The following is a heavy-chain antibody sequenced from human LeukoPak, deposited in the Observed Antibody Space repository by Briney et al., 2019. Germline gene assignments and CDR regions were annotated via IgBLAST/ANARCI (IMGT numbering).Heavy chain of an antibody. V-gene: IGHV4-31*03. CDR2: IYYSGST. D-gene: IGHD5-24*01. CDR1: GGSISSGGYY. CDR3: ARDGGDGYNFPNNGFDY. J-gene: IGHJ4*02. Sequence: SETLSLTCTVSGGSISSGGYYWSWIRQHPGKGLEWIGYIYYSGSTYYHPSLKSRVTISVDTSKNQFSLKLSSVTAADTAVYYCARDGGDGYNFPNNGFDYWGQGTLVTVSS.